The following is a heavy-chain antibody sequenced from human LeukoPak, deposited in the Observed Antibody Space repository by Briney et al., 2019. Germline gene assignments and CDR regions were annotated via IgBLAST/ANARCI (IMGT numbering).Heavy chain of an antibody. CDR1: GGSISSGGYS. J-gene: IGHJ4*02. D-gene: IGHD1-26*01. CDR3: ARTYPNSGSVDY. Sequence: PSQTLSLTCAVSGGSISSGGYSWSWIRQPPGKGLGWIGYIYHCGSTYYNPSLKSRVTISVDRSKNQFSVKLSSVTAADTAVYYCARTYPNSGSVDYWGQGTLVTVSS. CDR2: IYHCGST. V-gene: IGHV4-30-2*01.